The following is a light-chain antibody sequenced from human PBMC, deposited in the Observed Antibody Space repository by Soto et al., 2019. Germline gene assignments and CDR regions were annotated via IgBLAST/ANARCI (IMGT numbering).Light chain of an antibody. CDR3: CSFTTTTTV. V-gene: IGLV2-14*01. CDR2: EVR. CDR1: SSDVGGYNH. J-gene: IGLJ1*01. Sequence: QSALTQPASVSGSPGQSITISCTGTSSDVGGYNHVSWYQQHPGKAPKLIIYEVRNRPSGVSNRLSGSKSGNTASLTISGLQADDEADYYCCSFTTTTTVFGTGTKLTVL.